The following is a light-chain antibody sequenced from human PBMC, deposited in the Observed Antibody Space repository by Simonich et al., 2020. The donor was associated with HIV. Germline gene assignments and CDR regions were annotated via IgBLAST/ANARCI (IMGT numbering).Light chain of an antibody. V-gene: IGKV3-20*01. J-gene: IGKJ3*01. Sequence: VLTQSPGTLSLSPGERATLSCRTSQGVSSSYLAWYQQKPAQAPRLLIYGPSTRATGIPVSFSGSETGTDFTLTISRLKPEDFAVYYCQQYDTSLPGFTFGPGTKVDIK. CDR3: QQYDTSLPGFT. CDR2: GPS. CDR1: QGVSSSY.